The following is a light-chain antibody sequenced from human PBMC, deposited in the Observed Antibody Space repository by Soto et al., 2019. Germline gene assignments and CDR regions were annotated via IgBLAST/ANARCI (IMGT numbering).Light chain of an antibody. J-gene: IGKJ5*01. CDR3: QQYNNWPIT. CDR1: QSVSSN. CDR2: GAS. V-gene: IGKV3-15*01. Sequence: EIVLTQSPATLSLSPGEXXXXXXXASQSVSSNLAWYQQKPGQAPRLLIYGASTRATGIPARFSGSGSGTEFTLTINSLQSEDFAVYYCQQYNNWPITFGQGTRLEIK.